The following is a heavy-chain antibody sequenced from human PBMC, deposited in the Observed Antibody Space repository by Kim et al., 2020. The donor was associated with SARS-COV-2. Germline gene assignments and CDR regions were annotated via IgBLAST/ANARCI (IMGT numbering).Heavy chain of an antibody. D-gene: IGHD3-10*01. Sequence: GGSLRLSCAASGFTFSSYAMHWVRQAPGKGLEWVAVISYDGSNKYYADSVKGRFTISRDNSKNTLYLQMNSLRAEDTAVYYCARDSGSGSYYKDEPYYFDYWGQGTLVTVSS. J-gene: IGHJ4*02. CDR3: ARDSGSGSYYKDEPYYFDY. V-gene: IGHV3-30*04. CDR1: GFTFSSYA. CDR2: ISYDGSNK.